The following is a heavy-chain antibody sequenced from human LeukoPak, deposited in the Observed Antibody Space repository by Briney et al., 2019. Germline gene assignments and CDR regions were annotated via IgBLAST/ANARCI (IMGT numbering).Heavy chain of an antibody. CDR1: GGSFSGYY. V-gene: IGHV4-34*01. CDR2: INHSGST. D-gene: IGHD6-13*01. CDR3: ARDRGSPHSSSWYEWFDP. J-gene: IGHJ5*02. Sequence: ASETLSLTCAVYGGSFSGYYWSWIRQPPGKGLEWIGEINHSGSTNYNPSLKSRVTISVDTSKNQFSLKLSSVTAADTAVYYCARDRGSPHSSSWYEWFDPWGQGTLVTVSS.